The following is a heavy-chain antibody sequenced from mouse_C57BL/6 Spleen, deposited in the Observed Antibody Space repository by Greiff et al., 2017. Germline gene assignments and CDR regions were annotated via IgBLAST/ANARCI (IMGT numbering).Heavy chain of an antibody. CDR1: GYTFTSYG. CDR2: IYPRSGNT. Sequence: QVQLQQSGAELARPGASVKLSCKASGYTFTSYGISWVKQRTGQGLEWIGEIYPRSGNTYYNEKFKGKATLTADKSSSTAYMELRSLTSEDSAVYFCARALDSSGFFYYAMDYWGQGTSVTVSS. D-gene: IGHD3-2*02. CDR3: ARALDSSGFFYYAMDY. J-gene: IGHJ4*01. V-gene: IGHV1-81*01.